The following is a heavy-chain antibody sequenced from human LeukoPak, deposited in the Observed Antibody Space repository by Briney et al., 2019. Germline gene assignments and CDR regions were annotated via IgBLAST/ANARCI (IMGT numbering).Heavy chain of an antibody. CDR3: ANIGSSTFGSTGF. V-gene: IGHV3-23*01. D-gene: IGHD3-16*01. CDR2: VSNSGDTT. J-gene: IGHJ4*02. CDR1: GFTFSTYG. Sequence: GGSLRLSCVASGFTFSTYGMIWVRQAPGKGPEWVSLVSNSGDTTNYADSVKGRSTISRDNSKNTLYLQMDSLRAEDTAAYYCANIGSSTFGSTGFWGQGTLVTVSS.